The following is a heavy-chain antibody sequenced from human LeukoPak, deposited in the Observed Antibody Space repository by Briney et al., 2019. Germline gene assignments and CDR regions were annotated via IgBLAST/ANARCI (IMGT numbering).Heavy chain of an antibody. CDR3: ARDRTTVTTPPDVFDI. J-gene: IGHJ3*02. D-gene: IGHD4-17*01. CDR2: INPNSGGT. V-gene: IGHV1-2*02. CDR1: GYIFTSYY. Sequence: ASVKVSCKASGYIFTSYYMYWVRQAPGQGLEWMGWINPNSGGTNYAQKYEGRVTMTRDTSISTAYMELSRLRSDDTAVYYCARDRTTVTTPPDVFDIWGQGTMVTVSS.